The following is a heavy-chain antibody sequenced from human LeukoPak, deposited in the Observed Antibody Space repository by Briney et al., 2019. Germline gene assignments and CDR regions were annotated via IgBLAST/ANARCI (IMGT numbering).Heavy chain of an antibody. CDR3: AKDGYNWNYVSYYYYMDV. Sequence: PGGSLRLSCAASGFTFSSYGMHWVRQAPGKGLEWVAVISYDGSNKYYADSVKGRFTISRDNSKNTLYLQMNSLRAEDTAVYYCAKDGYNWNYVSYYYYMDVWGKGTTVTVSS. CDR1: GFTFSSYG. V-gene: IGHV3-30*18. CDR2: ISYDGSNK. D-gene: IGHD1-7*01. J-gene: IGHJ6*03.